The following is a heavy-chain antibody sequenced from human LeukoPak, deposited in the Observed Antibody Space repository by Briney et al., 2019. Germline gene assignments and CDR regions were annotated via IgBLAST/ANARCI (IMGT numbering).Heavy chain of an antibody. CDR1: GFTFGDYA. V-gene: IGHV3-49*04. Sequence: GGSLRLSCTASGFTFGDYAMSWVRQAPGKGLEWVGFIRSKAYGGTTEYAAPVKGRFTISRDDSKSIAYLQMNSLKTEDTAVYYCTRDRSYYDSSGRPDDAFDIWGQGTMVTVSS. D-gene: IGHD3-22*01. J-gene: IGHJ3*02. CDR3: TRDRSYYDSSGRPDDAFDI. CDR2: IRSKAYGGTT.